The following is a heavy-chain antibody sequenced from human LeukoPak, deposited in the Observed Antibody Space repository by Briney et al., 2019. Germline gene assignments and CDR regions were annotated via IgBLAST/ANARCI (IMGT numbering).Heavy chain of an antibody. V-gene: IGHV3-15*01. D-gene: IGHD3-22*01. CDR1: GFTFSNAW. J-gene: IGHJ4*02. CDR3: TKTNTYYYDSSGFFDY. CDR2: IKSKTDGGTT. Sequence: GSLRLSCAASGFTFSNAWMSWVRQAPGKGLEWVGRIKSKTDGGTTDYAAPVKGRFTISKDDSKNTLYLQMNSLKTEDTAVYYCTKTNTYYYDSSGFFDYWGQGTLVTVSS.